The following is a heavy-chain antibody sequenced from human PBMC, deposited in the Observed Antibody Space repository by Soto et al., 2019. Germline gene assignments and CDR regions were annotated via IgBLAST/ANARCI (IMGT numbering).Heavy chain of an antibody. D-gene: IGHD2-15*01. CDR1: GDSISSGGYY. Sequence: QVQLQESGPGLVKPSQTLSLTCTVSGDSISSGGYYWSWIRQHPGKGLEWIGYIYYSGSTYYNPSLKSRVTISVDMSKNQFSLKVTSVTAADTAVYYCAREGRGGSYNWFDPGGQGTLVVVSS. J-gene: IGHJ5*02. V-gene: IGHV4-31*03. CDR3: AREGRGGSYNWFDP. CDR2: IYYSGST.